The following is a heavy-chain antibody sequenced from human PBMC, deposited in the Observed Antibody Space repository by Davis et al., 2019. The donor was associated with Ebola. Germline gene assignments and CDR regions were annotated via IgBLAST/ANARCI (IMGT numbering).Heavy chain of an antibody. CDR2: ISSSGSTI. CDR3: ARGQPDYYYYGMDV. J-gene: IGHJ6*02. Sequence: GESLKISCAASGFTFSSYEMNWVRQAPGKGLEWVSYISSSGSTIYYADSVKGRFTISRDNAKNSLYLQMNSLRAEDTAVYYCARGQPDYYYYGMDVWGQGTTVTVSS. V-gene: IGHV3-48*03. CDR1: GFTFSSYE. D-gene: IGHD1-14*01.